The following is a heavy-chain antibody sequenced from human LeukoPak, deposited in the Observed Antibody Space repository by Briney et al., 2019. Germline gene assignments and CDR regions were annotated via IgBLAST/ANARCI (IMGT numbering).Heavy chain of an antibody. CDR3: ARAFYYDTSGYWGYFDY. J-gene: IGHJ4*02. CDR2: MNPNSGNT. Sequence: ASVKVSCKASGYTFTSYDINWVRQATGQGLEWMGWMNPNSGNTGYAQKFQGRVTMTRNTSMGTAYMELSSLRSEGTAVYYCARAFYYDTSGYWGYFDYWGQGTLVTVSS. CDR1: GYTFTSYD. V-gene: IGHV1-8*01. D-gene: IGHD3-22*01.